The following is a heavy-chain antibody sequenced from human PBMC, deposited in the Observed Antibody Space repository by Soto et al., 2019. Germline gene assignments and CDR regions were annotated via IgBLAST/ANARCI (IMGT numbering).Heavy chain of an antibody. CDR1: GFTFSNYS. D-gene: IGHD3-3*01. Sequence: EVQLVESGGGLVQPGGSLRLSCAASGFTFSNYSMNWVRQAPGKGLEWVSYISSSSSTIYYADSVKGRFTISRDNAKNSLYLQMNSLRDEDTAVYYCAREGVFWSGYPFDYWGQGTLVIVSS. CDR2: ISSSSSTI. J-gene: IGHJ4*02. CDR3: AREGVFWSGYPFDY. V-gene: IGHV3-48*02.